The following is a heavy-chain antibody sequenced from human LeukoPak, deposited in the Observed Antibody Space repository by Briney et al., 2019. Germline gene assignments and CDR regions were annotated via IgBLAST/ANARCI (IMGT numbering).Heavy chain of an antibody. J-gene: IGHJ3*02. Sequence: SETLSLTCGVSGASVSSIGYSWSWIRQPPGRGLEWIGYIYQSGSASYSPSLQSRVTISIDKSKNQFSLNLNSVTAADTAVYYCARNSYYDNSGEGAFDIWGQGTMVTVSS. CDR2: IYQSGSA. V-gene: IGHV4-30-2*01. CDR3: ARNSYYDNSGEGAFDI. D-gene: IGHD3-22*01. CDR1: GASVSSIGYS.